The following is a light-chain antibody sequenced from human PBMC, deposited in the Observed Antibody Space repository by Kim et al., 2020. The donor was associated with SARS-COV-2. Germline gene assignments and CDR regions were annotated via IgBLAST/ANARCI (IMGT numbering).Light chain of an antibody. V-gene: IGLV3-21*01. CDR3: QVWESSNDQWV. CDR2: YDS. J-gene: IGLJ3*02. Sequence: SYELTQPPSVSVAPGKTARITCGGNNIRIKSVHWYQQKPGQAPVLVIYYDSDRPSGIPERFSGSNSGNTATLTISRVEAGDEADYYCQVWESSNDQWVFGGGTQLTVL. CDR1: NIRIKS.